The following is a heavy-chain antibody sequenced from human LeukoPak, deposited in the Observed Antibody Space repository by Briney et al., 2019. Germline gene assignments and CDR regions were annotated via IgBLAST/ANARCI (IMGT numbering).Heavy chain of an antibody. CDR2: VYHSGNT. J-gene: IGHJ4*02. D-gene: IGHD4-23*01. V-gene: IGHV4-59*04. CDR3: ARVKQHDSGGNSNLFDY. Sequence: SETLSLTCTVSGGSISSYYWGWIRQPPGKALEWVGSVYHSGNTYYNPSLMSRVTISVDTSKSQFSLNLNSVTAADAAVYYCARVKQHDSGGNSNLFDYWGQGILVTVSS. CDR1: GGSISSYY.